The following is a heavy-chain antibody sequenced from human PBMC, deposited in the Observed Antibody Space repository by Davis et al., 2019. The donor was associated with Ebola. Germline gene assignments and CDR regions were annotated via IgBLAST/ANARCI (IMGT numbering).Heavy chain of an antibody. V-gene: IGHV3-20*04. J-gene: IGHJ4*02. Sequence: GESLKISCAASGFTFDTYGMSWVRQVPGKGLERVSLISWNGDVTGYADSVKGRFTISRDNAKNSLFLQMNSLRAVDTAFYYCARHRYDSAGYYYFDYWGLGTLVTVSS. D-gene: IGHD3-22*01. CDR3: ARHRYDSAGYYYFDY. CDR1: GFTFDTYG. CDR2: ISWNGDVT.